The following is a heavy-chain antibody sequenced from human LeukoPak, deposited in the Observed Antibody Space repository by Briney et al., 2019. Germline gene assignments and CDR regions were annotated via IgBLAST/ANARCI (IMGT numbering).Heavy chain of an antibody. D-gene: IGHD5-18*01. V-gene: IGHV4-39*01. CDR2: LYYSGST. CDR1: GGSISSSSYY. CDR3: ARGELWLDY. J-gene: IGHJ4*02. Sequence: ASETLSLTCTVSGGSISSSSYYWGWIRQPPGKGLEWIGNLYYSGSTYYNPSLKSRVTISVDTSKNQFSLKLSSVTAADTAVYYCARGELWLDYWGQGTLVTVSS.